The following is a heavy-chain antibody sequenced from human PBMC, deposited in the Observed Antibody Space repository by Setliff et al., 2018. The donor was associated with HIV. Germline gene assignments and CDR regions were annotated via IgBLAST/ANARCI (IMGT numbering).Heavy chain of an antibody. Sequence: SCKASGYTFIDYFMHWVRQPPGKALEWIGLLYPSGNTNYNPSLESRLTISADRPNSQLSLKLTAVTAADAAVYYCTRARFTDGWSLYYFDSWGQGVQVTVSS. CDR2: LYPSGNT. D-gene: IGHD6-19*01. CDR1: GYTFIDYF. J-gene: IGHJ4*02. CDR3: TRARFTDGWSLYYFDS. V-gene: IGHV4-4*07.